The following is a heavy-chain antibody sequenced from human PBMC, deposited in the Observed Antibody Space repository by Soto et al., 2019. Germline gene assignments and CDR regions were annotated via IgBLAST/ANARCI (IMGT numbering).Heavy chain of an antibody. J-gene: IGHJ6*02. V-gene: IGHV3-30-3*01. CDR3: AREDVVVCPPPYYYHGLDV. D-gene: IGHD2-2*01. Sequence: SLRLSCAATGFTFSTSAMHWVRQAPGKGLEWVAFISYDGSLKYYADSVKGRFSISRDNSNNTLHLQMNGLRPDDTAVYFCAREDVVVCPPPYYYHGLDVWGRGTTVTV. CDR1: GFTFSTSA. CDR2: ISYDGSLK.